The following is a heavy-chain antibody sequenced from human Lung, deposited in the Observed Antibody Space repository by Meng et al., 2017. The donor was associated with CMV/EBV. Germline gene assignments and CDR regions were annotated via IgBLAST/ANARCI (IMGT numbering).Heavy chain of an antibody. CDR1: GYNFTGYY. V-gene: IGHV1-2*02. Sequence: QVQLVQSGAEVKKPXXXXXVSCKASGYNFTGYYMHWVRPAPGRGLEWMGWINPNSGGTNYAQKFQGRVTMTRDTSISTAYMELSRLRSDDTAVYYCARDRQLVLDYWGQGTLVTVSS. J-gene: IGHJ4*02. D-gene: IGHD6-6*01. CDR2: INPNSGGT. CDR3: ARDRQLVLDY.